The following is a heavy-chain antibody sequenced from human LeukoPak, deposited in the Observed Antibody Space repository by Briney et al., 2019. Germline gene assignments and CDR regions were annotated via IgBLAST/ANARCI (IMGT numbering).Heavy chain of an antibody. Sequence: SETLSLTCTVSGDSISSSNSYWGWIRQPPGKGLEWIGSIYYSGNTYYNASLKSRVTISVDKSKNQFSLKLSSVTAADTAVYYCARGEDEYYFDYWGQGTLVTVSS. V-gene: IGHV4-39*07. CDR3: ARGEDEYYFDY. J-gene: IGHJ4*02. CDR2: IYYSGNT. CDR1: GDSISSSNSY.